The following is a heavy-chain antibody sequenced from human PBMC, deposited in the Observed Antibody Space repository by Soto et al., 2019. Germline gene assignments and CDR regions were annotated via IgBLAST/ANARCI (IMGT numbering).Heavy chain of an antibody. V-gene: IGHV4-39*02. CDR1: GDSISSGTYY. Sequence: SETLSLTCTVSGDSISSGTYYWGWIRQPPGKGLEWIGSLYYSGGTHYNPSLKSRVTITRDTSASTAYMELSSLRSEDTAVYYCAREGNSGSPLDWFDPWGQGTLVTVSS. J-gene: IGHJ5*02. D-gene: IGHD1-26*01. CDR2: LYYSGGT. CDR3: AREGNSGSPLDWFDP.